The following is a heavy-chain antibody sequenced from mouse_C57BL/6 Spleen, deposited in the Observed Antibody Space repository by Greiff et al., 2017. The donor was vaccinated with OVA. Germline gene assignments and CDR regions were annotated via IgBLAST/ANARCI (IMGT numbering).Heavy chain of an antibody. D-gene: IGHD2-4*01. CDR2: ISSGSSTI. J-gene: IGHJ3*01. CDR1: GFTFSDYG. CDR3: ARIDDYDVGFAY. V-gene: IGHV5-17*01. Sequence: EVQLQESGGGLVKPGGSLKLSCAASGFTFSDYGMHWVRQAPEKGLEWVAYISSGSSTIYYADTVKGRFTISRDNAKNTLFLQMTSLRSEDTAMYYCARIDDYDVGFAYWGQGTLVTVSA.